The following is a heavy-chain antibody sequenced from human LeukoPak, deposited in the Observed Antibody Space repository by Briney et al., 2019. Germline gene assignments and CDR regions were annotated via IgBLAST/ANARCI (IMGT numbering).Heavy chain of an antibody. CDR2: VNGDGSST. J-gene: IGHJ6*02. V-gene: IGHV3-74*01. Sequence: GGSLRLSCAASGFTFSTYWMHWVRQAPGKGLVWVSRVNGDGSSTNYADSVKGRFTISRDSSKNAVYLQMNSLRDEDTAVYYCARARPWDSSRSYYFGMDVWGQGTLVTVSS. CDR1: GFTFSTYW. D-gene: IGHD3-22*01. CDR3: ARARPWDSSRSYYFGMDV.